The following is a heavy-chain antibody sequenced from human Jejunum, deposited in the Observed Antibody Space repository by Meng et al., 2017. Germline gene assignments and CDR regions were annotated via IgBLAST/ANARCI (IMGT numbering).Heavy chain of an antibody. V-gene: IGHV4-34*01. CDR1: GGSFSAYY. J-gene: IGHJ2*01. Sequence: QVQLQQWGAGLLKPSETLSLTCAVYGGSFSAYYWSWIRQPPGKGLEWIGEINHNGDTNYNPSLKSRVTMSIDTSKIQFSLKLSSVTAADAAVYYCARYGGSGSYWHFDPWGRGTLVTVSS. CDR2: INHNGDT. CDR3: ARYGGSGSYWHFDP. D-gene: IGHD3-10*01.